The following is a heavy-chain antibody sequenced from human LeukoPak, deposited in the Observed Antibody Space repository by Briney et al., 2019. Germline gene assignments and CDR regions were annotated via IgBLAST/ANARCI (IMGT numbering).Heavy chain of an antibody. CDR1: GFTFSSDA. Sequence: GGSLRLSCAASGFTFSSDAMSWVRQAPGKGLEWVSAISGSGGSTYYADSVKGRFTISRDNSKNTLYLQMNSLRAEDTAVYYCAKINYYDSSGYYLGLDYWGQGTLVTVSS. J-gene: IGHJ4*02. D-gene: IGHD3-22*01. CDR3: AKINYYDSSGYYLGLDY. V-gene: IGHV3-23*01. CDR2: ISGSGGST.